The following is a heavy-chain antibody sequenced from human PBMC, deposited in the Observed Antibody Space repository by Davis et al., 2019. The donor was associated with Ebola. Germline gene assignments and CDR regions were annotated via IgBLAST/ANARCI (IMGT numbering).Heavy chain of an antibody. CDR1: GGSISSSNW. D-gene: IGHD6-19*01. J-gene: IGHJ5*02. CDR3: ARGDKIAVAATGWFDP. Sequence: MPGGSLRLSCAVPGGSISSSNWWSWVRQPPGNGLEWIGEIHHSGSTNYNPSLKSRVTIAVDTSKNQFFLKLGSVTAADTAVYYCARGDKIAVAATGWFDPWGQGTLVTVSS. CDR2: IHHSGST. V-gene: IGHV4-4*02.